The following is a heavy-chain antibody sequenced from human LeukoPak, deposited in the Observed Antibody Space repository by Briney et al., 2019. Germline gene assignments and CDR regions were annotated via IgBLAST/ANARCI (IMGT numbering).Heavy chain of an antibody. CDR1: GFTFSNAW. CDR3: ARGARGYPDDNFDY. D-gene: IGHD5-12*01. V-gene: IGHV4-34*01. Sequence: GSLRLSCAASGFTFSNAWMSWARQPPGKGLEWIGEINHSGSTNYNPSLKSRVTISVDTSKNQFSLNLNSVTAADTAIYYCARGARGYPDDNFDYWGQGTLVTISS. J-gene: IGHJ4*02. CDR2: INHSGST.